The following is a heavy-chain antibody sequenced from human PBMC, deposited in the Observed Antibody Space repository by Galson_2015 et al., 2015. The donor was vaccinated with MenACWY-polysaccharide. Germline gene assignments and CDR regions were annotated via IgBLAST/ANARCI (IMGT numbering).Heavy chain of an antibody. J-gene: IGHJ4*02. Sequence: SLRLSCAASGFTFNNYWMSWVRQAPGKGLEWVANLEQDESVSFYADSVKGRFTISRDNAKNSVYLQMNSLRAEDTAVYYCARIGYTSSAFDYWGQGTLVTVSS. D-gene: IGHD6-13*01. CDR3: ARIGYTSSAFDY. V-gene: IGHV3-7*01. CDR1: GFTFNNYW. CDR2: LEQDESVS.